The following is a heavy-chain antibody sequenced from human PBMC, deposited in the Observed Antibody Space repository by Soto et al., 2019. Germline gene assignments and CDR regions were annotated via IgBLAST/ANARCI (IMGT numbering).Heavy chain of an antibody. D-gene: IGHD6-6*01. V-gene: IGHV4-39*01. J-gene: IGHJ3*02. CDR2: SYYSGST. Sequence: QLQLQESGPGLVKPSETLSLTCTVSGGSISSSSYYWGWIRQPPGKGLEWIGSSYYSGSTYYNPSLKSRVTISVDTSKNQFSLKLSSVTAADTAVYYCARPNSSIAARPGAFDIWGQGTMVTVSS. CDR3: ARPNSSIAARPGAFDI. CDR1: GGSISSSSYY.